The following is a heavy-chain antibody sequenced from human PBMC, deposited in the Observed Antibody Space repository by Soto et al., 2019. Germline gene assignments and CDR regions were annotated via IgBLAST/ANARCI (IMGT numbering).Heavy chain of an antibody. CDR2: ISDSGST. D-gene: IGHD2-2*03. Sequence: EVQLLESGGDLVQPGGSLRLSCAASGFTFNNYALSWVRQPPGKGLEWISTISDSGSTYYADSVKGRFIISRDNSRSTVYLQVYSLGAEDTALYFCARVSNRGSCTSSSCLYYFDHWGQGTRVTVSS. J-gene: IGHJ4*02. CDR3: ARVSNRGSCTSSSCLYYFDH. CDR1: GFTFNNYA. V-gene: IGHV3-23*01.